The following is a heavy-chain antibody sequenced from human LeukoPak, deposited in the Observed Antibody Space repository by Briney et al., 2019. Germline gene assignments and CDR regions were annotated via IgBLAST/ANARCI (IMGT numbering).Heavy chain of an antibody. J-gene: IGHJ6*01. D-gene: IGHD4-17*01. CDR2: ISESGSNT. V-gene: IGHV3-74*01. CDR3: VRVGDYYYPFTFGV. Sequence: GGSLRLSCAASGFIFSSYGMHWVRQAPGKGLVWVSDISESGSNTNYADSVKGRFTISRDNAKNTLYLQLNSLRAEDTAVYFCVRVGDYYYPFTFGVWGHRITVTVSS. CDR1: GFIFSSYG.